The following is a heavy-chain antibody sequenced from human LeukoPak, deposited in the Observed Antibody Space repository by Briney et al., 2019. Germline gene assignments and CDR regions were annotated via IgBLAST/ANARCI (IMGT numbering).Heavy chain of an antibody. J-gene: IGHJ4*02. CDR3: ARANSGSNFVFDY. V-gene: IGHV4-39*07. D-gene: IGHD6-19*01. Sequence: PSETLSLTCTVSGGSISSSSYYWGWIRQPPGKGLEWIGSIYYSGSTYYNPSLKSRVTISVDTSKNQFSLKLSSVTAADTAVYYCARANSGSNFVFDYWGQGTLVTVSS. CDR2: IYYSGST. CDR1: GGSISSSSYY.